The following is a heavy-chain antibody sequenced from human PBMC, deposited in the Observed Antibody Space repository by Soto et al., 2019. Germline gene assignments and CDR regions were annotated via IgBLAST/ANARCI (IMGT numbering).Heavy chain of an antibody. J-gene: IGHJ3*02. V-gene: IGHV3-7*01. Sequence: EVQLVESGGGLVQPGGSLRLSCAASGFTFSSYWMTWVRQAPGKGLEWVANIKQDGSAKYYVDSVQGRFTISRDNAKNSLYLQMNSLRAEDTALYYCARSPKGWVDRADTFDIWGQGTMVTVSS. CDR2: IKQDGSAK. D-gene: IGHD6-19*01. CDR1: GFTFSSYW. CDR3: ARSPKGWVDRADTFDI.